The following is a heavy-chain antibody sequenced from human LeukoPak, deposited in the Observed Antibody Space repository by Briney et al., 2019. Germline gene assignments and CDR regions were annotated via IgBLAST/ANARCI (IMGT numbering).Heavy chain of an antibody. V-gene: IGHV4-30-2*01. Sequence: SETLSLTCAVSGGSISSGGYSWSWIRQPPGKGLEWIGYIYHSGSTYYNPSLKSRVTISVDRSKNQFSLKLSSVTAADTAVYYCARHIAARLSPFDYWGQGTLVTVSS. CDR1: GGSISSGGYS. CDR3: ARHIAARLSPFDY. CDR2: IYHSGST. D-gene: IGHD6-6*01. J-gene: IGHJ4*02.